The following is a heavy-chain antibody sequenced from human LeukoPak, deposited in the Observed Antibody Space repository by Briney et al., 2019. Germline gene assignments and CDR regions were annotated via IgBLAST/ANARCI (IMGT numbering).Heavy chain of an antibody. D-gene: IGHD5-18*01. CDR2: ISGSGSSI. CDR1: GFTFSNYE. J-gene: IGHJ4*02. Sequence: QPGGSLRLSCAASGFTFSNYEMNWVRQAPGKGLEWVSYISGSGSSIYYEDSVKGRFTIYRDNAKDSLYLQMNSLRAEDTAVYYCARVRSGYSHENYFDYWGQGTLVTVSS. CDR3: ARVRSGYSHENYFDY. V-gene: IGHV3-48*03.